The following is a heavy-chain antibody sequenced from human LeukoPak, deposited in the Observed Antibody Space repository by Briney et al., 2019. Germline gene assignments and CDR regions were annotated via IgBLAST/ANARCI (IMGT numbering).Heavy chain of an antibody. J-gene: IGHJ5*02. D-gene: IGHD1-7*01. CDR3: ARDRGRGVYGNYASTFDP. V-gene: IGHV4-4*07. Sequence: SETLSLTCTVSGGSISSYYWSWVRQPAGKGLEWIGRIYTSGSTNYNPSLKSRVTMSVDTSKNQFSLKLSSVTAADTAVYYCARDRGRGVYGNYASTFDPWGQGTLVTVSS. CDR1: GGSISSYY. CDR2: IYTSGST.